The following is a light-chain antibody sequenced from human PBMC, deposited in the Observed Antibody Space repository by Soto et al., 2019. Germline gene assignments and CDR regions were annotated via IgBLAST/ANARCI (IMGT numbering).Light chain of an antibody. CDR3: ETWDSNTRV. J-gene: IGLJ2*01. V-gene: IGLV4-60*02. CDR2: LEGSGSY. Sequence: QPVLTQSSSASASLGSSVKLTCTLSSGHSSYIIAWHQQQPGKAPRYLMKLEGSGSYNKGSGVPDRFSGSSSGADRYLTISILQFEVEADYYCETWDSNTRVFGGGTKLTVL. CDR1: SGHSSYI.